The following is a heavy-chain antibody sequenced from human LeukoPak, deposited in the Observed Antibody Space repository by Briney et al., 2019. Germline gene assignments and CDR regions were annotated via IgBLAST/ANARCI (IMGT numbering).Heavy chain of an antibody. Sequence: AGSLRLSCAASGFTFSSYAMSWVRQAPGKGLEWVSAISGSGGSTYYADSVKGRSTISRDNSKNTLYLQMNSLRAEDTAVYYCAKRWSGPTVTTNWGQGTLVTVSS. V-gene: IGHV3-23*01. J-gene: IGHJ4*02. CDR1: GFTFSSYA. CDR3: AKRWSGPTVTTN. D-gene: IGHD4-17*01. CDR2: ISGSGGST.